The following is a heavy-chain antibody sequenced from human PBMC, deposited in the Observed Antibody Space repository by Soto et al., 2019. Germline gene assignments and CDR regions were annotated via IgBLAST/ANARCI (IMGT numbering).Heavy chain of an antibody. CDR1: GYTFTSYG. Sequence: ASVKVSCKASGYTFTSYGISWVRQAPGQGLEWMGWISAYNGNTNYAQKLQGRVTMTTDTSTSTAYMELRSLRSDDTAVYFCASGIQLWLRRINNGYSGWGQGTLDTVSS. D-gene: IGHD5-18*01. CDR3: ASGIQLWLRRINNGYSG. CDR2: ISAYNGNT. J-gene: IGHJ4*02. V-gene: IGHV1-18*01.